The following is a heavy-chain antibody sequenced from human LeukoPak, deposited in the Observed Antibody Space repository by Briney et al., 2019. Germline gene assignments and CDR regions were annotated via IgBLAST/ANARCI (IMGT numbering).Heavy chain of an antibody. V-gene: IGHV4-39*01. CDR2: IYYSGST. J-gene: IGHJ4*02. D-gene: IGHD6-13*01. CDR1: GGSISSSSYY. Sequence: SETLSLTCTVSGGSISSSSYYWGWIRQPPGKGLEWIGSIYYSGSTYYNPSLKSRITISVDTSKNQLSLKLSSVTAADTAVYYCASARTSSRSWFTFDYWGQGILVTVSS. CDR3: ASARTSSRSWFTFDY.